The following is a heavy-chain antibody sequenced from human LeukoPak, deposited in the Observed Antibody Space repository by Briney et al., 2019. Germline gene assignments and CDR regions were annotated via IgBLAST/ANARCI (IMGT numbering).Heavy chain of an antibody. J-gene: IGHJ4*02. CDR1: GYTFTSYG. D-gene: IGHD6-19*01. CDR3: ASNRRGSSGAIFDY. Sequence: ASVKVSCKASGYTFTSYGISWVRQAPGQGLEWMGWISAYNGNTNYAQKLQGRVTMTTDTSTSTAYMELRSLRSDDTAVYYCASNRRGSSGAIFDYWGQGTLVTVSS. V-gene: IGHV1-18*01. CDR2: ISAYNGNT.